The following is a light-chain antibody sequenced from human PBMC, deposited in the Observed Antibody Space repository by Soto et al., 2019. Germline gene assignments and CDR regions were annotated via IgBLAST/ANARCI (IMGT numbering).Light chain of an antibody. CDR3: QQYKSYWT. CDR2: DAS. V-gene: IGKV1-5*01. Sequence: DIQMTQSPSTLSASVGHGVNITCRASQRISTWLAWYQQKPGKAPKLLITDASSLETGVPSRFSGSGSGTEFTLTINSLQPDDFATYYCQQYKSYWTFGQGTKVDIK. J-gene: IGKJ1*01. CDR1: QRISTW.